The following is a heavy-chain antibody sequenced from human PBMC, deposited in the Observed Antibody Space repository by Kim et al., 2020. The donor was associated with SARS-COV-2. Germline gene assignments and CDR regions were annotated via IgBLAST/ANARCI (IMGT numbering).Heavy chain of an antibody. V-gene: IGHV5-51*01. D-gene: IGHD4-17*01. J-gene: IGHJ5*02. CDR3: ARHPAFTVTTYWFDP. CDR1: GYSFTSYW. CDR2: IYPGDSDT. Sequence: GESLKISCKGSGYSFTSYWIGWVRQMPGKGLEWMGIIYPGDSDTRYSPSFQGQVTISADKSISTAYLQWSSLKASDTAMYYCARHPAFTVTTYWFDPWGQGTLVTVSS.